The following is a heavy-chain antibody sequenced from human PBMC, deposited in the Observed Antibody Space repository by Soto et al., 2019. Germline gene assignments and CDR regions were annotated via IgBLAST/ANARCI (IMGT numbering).Heavy chain of an antibody. CDR2: INAGNGNT. V-gene: IGHV1-3*01. D-gene: IGHD1-7*01. CDR1: GYTFTSYA. J-gene: IGHJ5*02. CDR3: ARGGRYNWNFRDNWFDP. Sequence: ASVKVSCKASGYTFTSYAMHWVRQAPGQRLEWMGWINAGNGNTKYSQKFQGRVTITRDTSASTAYMELSSLRSEDTAVYYCARGGRYNWNFRDNWFDPWCKGQMVTVSS.